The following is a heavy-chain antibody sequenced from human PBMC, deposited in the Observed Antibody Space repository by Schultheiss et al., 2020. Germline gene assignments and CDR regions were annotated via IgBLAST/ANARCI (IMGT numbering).Heavy chain of an antibody. CDR2: ISAYNGNT. CDR3: ARDSSSWAELDYGMDV. CDR1: GYTFTSYG. V-gene: IGHV1-18*01. J-gene: IGHJ6*02. Sequence: ASVKVSCKASGYTFTSYGISWVRQAPGQGLEWMGWISAYNGNTKYSQKFQGRVTITRDTSASTAYMELSSLRSEDTAVYYCARDSSSWAELDYGMDVWGQGTTVTVYS. D-gene: IGHD6-13*01.